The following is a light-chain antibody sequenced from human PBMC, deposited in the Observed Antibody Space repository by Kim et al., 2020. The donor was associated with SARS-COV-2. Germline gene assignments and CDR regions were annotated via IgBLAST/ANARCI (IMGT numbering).Light chain of an antibody. J-gene: IGLJ3*02. CDR3: YSASDNNEV. V-gene: IGLV3-27*01. CDR1: VLGKKY. Sequence: SYELTQPSSVSVSPGQTARITCSGDVLGKKYARWFQQKPGQAPVLVIYKDNERPSGISNRFSGSSSGTTVTLTISGAHVDDEADYYCYSASDNNEVCGGGTQLTVL. CDR2: KDN.